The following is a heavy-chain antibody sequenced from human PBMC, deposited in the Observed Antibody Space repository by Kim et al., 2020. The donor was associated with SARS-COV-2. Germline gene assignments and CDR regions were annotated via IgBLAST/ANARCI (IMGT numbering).Heavy chain of an antibody. Sequence: ASVKVSCKASGYTLTNYYVHWVRQAPGQGLEWMGIINPSGGSTTYAQKFQGRIIMTRDTSTSTVYMELSSLRYEDTAVYYCARGEILTGYYPPAAFHWGQGTLLTVSS. J-gene: IGHJ4*02. CDR2: INPSGGST. CDR3: ARGEILTGYYPPAAFH. CDR1: GYTLTNYY. D-gene: IGHD3-9*01. V-gene: IGHV1-46*01.